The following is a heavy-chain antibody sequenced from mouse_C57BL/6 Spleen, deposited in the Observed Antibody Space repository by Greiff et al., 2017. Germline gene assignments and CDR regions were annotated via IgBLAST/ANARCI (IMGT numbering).Heavy chain of an antibody. CDR3: ASHYCSSSCDY. D-gene: IGHD1-1*01. J-gene: IGHJ2*01. Sequence: EVKLVESGGGLVKPGGSLKLSCAASGFTFSSYTMSWVRQTPEKRLEWVATISGGGGNTYYPDSVKGRFTISRDNAKNTLHLQMSSLRSEDTALYYCASHYCSSSCDYWGQGTTLTVSS. V-gene: IGHV5-9*01. CDR2: ISGGGGNT. CDR1: GFTFSSYT.